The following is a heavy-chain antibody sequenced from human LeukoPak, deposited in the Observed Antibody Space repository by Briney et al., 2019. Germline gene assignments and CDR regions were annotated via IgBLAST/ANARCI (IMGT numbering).Heavy chain of an antibody. CDR3: AKDPLQGVRRTIDY. CDR2: IAYDGSDK. D-gene: IGHD1-1*01. Sequence: GGSLRLSCAASGFTFSSYAMHWVRQAPGKGLEWVAGIAYDGSDKVYTDSVKGRFTISRDNSKNTLYLQMNSLRGEDTAVYYCAKDPLQGVRRTIDYWGQGTLVAVSP. V-gene: IGHV3-30-3*01. CDR1: GFTFSSYA. J-gene: IGHJ4*02.